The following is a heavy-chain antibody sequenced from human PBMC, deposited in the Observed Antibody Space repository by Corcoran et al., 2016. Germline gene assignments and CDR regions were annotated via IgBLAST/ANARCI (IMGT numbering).Heavy chain of an antibody. CDR1: GYTFTGYY. CDR2: INPNSGGT. V-gene: IGHV1-2*02. Sequence: QVQLVQSGAEVKNPGASVKVSCKASGYTFTGYYMHWVRQAPGQGLEWMGWINPNSGGTNYAQEFQGRVTMTRDTSISTAYMELSRLRSDDTAVYYCARGGTTVSMGYWGQGTLVTVSS. CDR3: ARGGTTVSMGY. J-gene: IGHJ4*02. D-gene: IGHD4-17*01.